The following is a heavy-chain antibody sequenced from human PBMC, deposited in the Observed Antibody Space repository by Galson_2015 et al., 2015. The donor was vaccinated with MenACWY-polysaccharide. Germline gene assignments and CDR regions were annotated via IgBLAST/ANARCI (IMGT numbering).Heavy chain of an antibody. CDR2: IFYTGST. CDR3: ARGRALTDY. Sequence: LTCSLSGGSVKNSYWSWFRQPPGNGLEWIGYIFYTGSTTYNPSLKSRVTISIGASESHFSLNLTSVTAADTAVSYCARGRALTDYWGQGTLVTVSS. V-gene: IGHV4-59*02. J-gene: IGHJ4*02. CDR1: GGSVKNSY.